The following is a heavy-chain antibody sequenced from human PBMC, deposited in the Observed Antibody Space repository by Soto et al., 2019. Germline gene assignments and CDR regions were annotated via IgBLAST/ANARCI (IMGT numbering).Heavy chain of an antibody. J-gene: IGHJ4*02. CDR2: IILISGTA. CDR1: GGILSSYV. D-gene: IGHD1-26*01. CDR3: ARDGFSGSYYPD. V-gene: IGHV1-69*01. Sequence: QVQLVQSGAEVKKPGSSVRVSCKTSGGILSSYVISWVRQAPGQGLEWMGGIILISGTANYAQNFQGRVTITADESTSTVYMELSSLKYDDTAVYYCARDGFSGSYYPDWDQGTLVTVSS.